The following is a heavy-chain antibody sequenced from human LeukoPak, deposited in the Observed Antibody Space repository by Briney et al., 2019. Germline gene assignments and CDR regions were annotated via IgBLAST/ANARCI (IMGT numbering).Heavy chain of an antibody. D-gene: IGHD2-2*03. J-gene: IGHJ4*02. CDR1: GFTFSSYA. CDR3: AGGGGYCSSTSCLPSDY. Sequence: WGSLRLSCAASGFTFSSYAMNWVCQGPGQGLEWVSAISGSGGSTYYSDSVKGRFTISRDNSKNTLYLQMNRLRAEDTAVYYCAGGGGYCSSTSCLPSDYWGQGTLVTVSS. V-gene: IGHV3-23*01. CDR2: ISGSGGST.